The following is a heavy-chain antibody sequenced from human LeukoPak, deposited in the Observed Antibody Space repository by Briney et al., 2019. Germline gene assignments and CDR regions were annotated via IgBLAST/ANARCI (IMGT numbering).Heavy chain of an antibody. CDR3: TTRRQDGW. Sequence: PGGSLRLSCVGSGFTFSDAWMSWVRQAPGKGLEWVGRIKSKSDGGTIDYAAPVKGRFTISRDDSRNTLYLQMNSLKTEDTAVYYCTTRRQDGWWGQGTLVTVSS. D-gene: IGHD2-15*01. V-gene: IGHV3-15*01. CDR2: IKSKSDGGTI. J-gene: IGHJ4*02. CDR1: GFTFSDAW.